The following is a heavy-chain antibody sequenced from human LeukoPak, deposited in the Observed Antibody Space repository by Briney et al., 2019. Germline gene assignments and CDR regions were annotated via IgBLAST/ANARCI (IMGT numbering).Heavy chain of an antibody. J-gene: IGHJ4*02. V-gene: IGHV4-31*03. CDR2: IYYTGSA. D-gene: IGHD3-10*01. Sequence: SETLSLTCNVSGVAISSSGGYYCSWIRLHPGKGLEWIGHIYYTGSAYYNPSLNSRIAMSVDPSRNQVSLKLTAVTAADTAVYYCASDQGFGGLAFAYWGQGAPVTVSS. CDR3: ASDQGFGGLAFAY. CDR1: GVAISSSGGYY.